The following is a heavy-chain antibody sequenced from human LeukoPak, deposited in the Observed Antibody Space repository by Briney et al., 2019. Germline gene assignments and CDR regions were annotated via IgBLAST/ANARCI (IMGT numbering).Heavy chain of an antibody. CDR2: ISRSSTYI. V-gene: IGHV3-21*01. CDR1: GFTFSSYS. J-gene: IGHJ6*02. Sequence: GGSLRLSCAASGFTFSSYSMNWVRQAPGKGLEWVSSISRSSTYIYYADSVKGRFTISRDNAKNSLYLQMNSLRAEDTAVYYCARYCGGDCYGMDVWGQGTTVTVSS. CDR3: ARYCGGDCYGMDV. D-gene: IGHD2-21*01.